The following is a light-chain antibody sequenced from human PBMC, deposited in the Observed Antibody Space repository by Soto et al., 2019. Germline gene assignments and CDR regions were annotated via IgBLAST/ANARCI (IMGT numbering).Light chain of an antibody. V-gene: IGLV2-14*01. J-gene: IGLJ1*01. CDR1: SSDVGGYGY. CDR2: EVT. Sequence: QSVLTQPASVSGSPGQSITISCTGTSSDVGGYGYVSWYQQQPGKAPKLIIYEVTNLPSGISSRFSASKSGNTASLTISGLQAEDEADYYCSSYASSGTKVFGSGTKLTVL. CDR3: SSYASSGTKV.